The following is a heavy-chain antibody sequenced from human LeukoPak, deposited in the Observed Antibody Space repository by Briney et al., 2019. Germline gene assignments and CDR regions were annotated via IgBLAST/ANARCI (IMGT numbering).Heavy chain of an antibody. CDR1: GGSISSGGYY. V-gene: IGHV4-31*03. D-gene: IGHD5-18*01. Sequence: SETLSLTCTFSGGSISSGGYYWSWIRQHPGKGLEWIGYIYYSGSTYYNPSLKSRVTISVDTSKNQFSLKLSSVTAADTAVYYCAGLNTAMVMGRIDYWGQGTLVTVSS. CDR2: IYYSGST. CDR3: AGLNTAMVMGRIDY. J-gene: IGHJ4*02.